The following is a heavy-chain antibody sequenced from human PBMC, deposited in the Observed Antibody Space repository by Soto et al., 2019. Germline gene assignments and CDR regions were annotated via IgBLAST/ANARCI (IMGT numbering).Heavy chain of an antibody. Sequence: PEETLSLTCTVSGDSISSSTYFWGWVRQPPGKGLEWIGSIYYSGSTYYNPSLKSRVTISVDTSKNHFSLKLSSVTAADTAVYYCARHLGEGYFDYWGQGTLVTVSS. CDR1: GDSISSSTYF. CDR3: ARHLGEGYFDY. CDR2: IYYSGST. J-gene: IGHJ4*02. V-gene: IGHV4-39*01.